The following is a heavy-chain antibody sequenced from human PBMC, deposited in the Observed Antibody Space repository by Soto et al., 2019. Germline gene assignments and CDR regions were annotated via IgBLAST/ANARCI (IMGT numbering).Heavy chain of an antibody. J-gene: IGHJ4*02. V-gene: IGHV2-5*02. Sequence: QITLKESGPTLVKPTQILTLTCTFSGLSLSTRGVGVGWIRQPPGKALEWLGLIYWDDDKRYSPYLESRLTITKDTPKNQVVLTIPNMDPVDTATYYCAHRSQHLKRARWSGHFDCWGQGTLVTVSS. CDR2: IYWDDDK. CDR3: AHRSQHLKRARWSGHFDC. CDR1: GLSLSTRGVG. D-gene: IGHD1-1*01.